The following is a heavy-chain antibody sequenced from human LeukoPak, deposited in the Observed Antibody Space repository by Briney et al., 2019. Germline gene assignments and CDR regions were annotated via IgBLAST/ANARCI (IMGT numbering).Heavy chain of an antibody. J-gene: IGHJ4*02. CDR3: AKGPKLVPAAIDY. V-gene: IGHV3-23*01. CDR1: GFTFSSYA. Sequence: GGSLRLSCAASGFTFSSYAMGWVRQAPGKGLEWVSAISGSGGSTYYADSVKGRFTISRDNSKNTLYLQMNSLRAEDTAVYYCAKGPKLVPAAIDYWGQGTLVTVSS. D-gene: IGHD2-2*01. CDR2: ISGSGGST.